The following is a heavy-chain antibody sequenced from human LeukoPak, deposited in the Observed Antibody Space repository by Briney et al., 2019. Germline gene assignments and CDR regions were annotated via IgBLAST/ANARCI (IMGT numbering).Heavy chain of an antibody. V-gene: IGHV3-7*03. Sequence: PGGSLRLSCTVAGSTFSNYWLGWVRQAPGKGLEWVANIEHDGSEIYYVDSVKGRFTISRDTAKDSLYLQMNSLRVEDTAVYYCARDRGHSGYDLYDYWGQGTLVTVSS. D-gene: IGHD5-12*01. CDR2: IEHDGSEI. CDR1: GSTFSNYW. CDR3: ARDRGHSGYDLYDY. J-gene: IGHJ4*02.